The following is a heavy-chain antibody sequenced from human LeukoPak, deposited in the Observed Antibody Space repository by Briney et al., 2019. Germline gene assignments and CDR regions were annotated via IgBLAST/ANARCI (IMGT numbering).Heavy chain of an antibody. CDR3: AKGAQNYGGPSGY. D-gene: IGHD4-23*01. CDR1: GFTFSSYS. CDR2: ISSSSSYI. V-gene: IGHV3-21*01. Sequence: GGSLRLSCAGSGFTFSSYSMNWVRQAPGKGLEWGSSISSSSSYIYYADEVKGRFTISRDNARNALYLQMNSLRAEDTAVYYCAKGAQNYGGPSGYWGQGTLVTVSS. J-gene: IGHJ4*02.